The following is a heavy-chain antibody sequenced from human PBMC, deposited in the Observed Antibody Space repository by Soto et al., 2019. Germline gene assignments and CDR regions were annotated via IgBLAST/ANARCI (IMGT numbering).Heavy chain of an antibody. J-gene: IGHJ6*02. CDR1: GFTFSNAW. D-gene: IGHD3-3*01. V-gene: IGHV3-15*07. Sequence: PGGSLRLSCAASGFTFSNAWMNWVRQAPGKGLEWVGRIKSKTDGGTTDYAAPVKGRFTISRDDSKNTLYLQMNSLKTEDTAVYYCTTGFLEWLYYYGMDVWGQGTTVTVSS. CDR2: IKSKTDGGTT. CDR3: TTGFLEWLYYYGMDV.